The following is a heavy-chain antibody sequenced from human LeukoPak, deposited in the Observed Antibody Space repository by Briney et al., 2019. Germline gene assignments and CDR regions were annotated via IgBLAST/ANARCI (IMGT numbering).Heavy chain of an antibody. CDR2: IHSGGST. J-gene: IGHJ4*02. CDR3: ARGLGYCTSTTCLLPFDY. D-gene: IGHD2-2*01. V-gene: IGHV3-53*01. CDR1: GFTVSTYY. Sequence: GGSLRLSCAASGFTVSTYYMTWVRQAPGKGLECVSVIHSGGSTYYADSVKGRFTVSRDNSKNTLYLQMNSLRAEDTAMYYCARGLGYCTSTTCLLPFDYWGQGTLVTVSS.